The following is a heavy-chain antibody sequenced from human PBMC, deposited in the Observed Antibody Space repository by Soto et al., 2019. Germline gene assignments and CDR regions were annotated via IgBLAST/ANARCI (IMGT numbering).Heavy chain of an antibody. CDR1: GYTFTSYG. V-gene: IGHV1-18*01. CDR3: ARGWLRQEQVPTQRLPYYGMDV. J-gene: IGHJ6*02. Sequence: QVQLVQSGAEVKKPGASVKVSCKASGYTFTSYGISWVRQAPGQGLEWMGWISAYNGNTNYAQKLQGRVTMTTDTSTSTAYMELRSLRSDDTAVYYCARGWLRQEQVPTQRLPYYGMDVWGQGTTVTVSS. D-gene: IGHD5-12*01. CDR2: ISAYNGNT.